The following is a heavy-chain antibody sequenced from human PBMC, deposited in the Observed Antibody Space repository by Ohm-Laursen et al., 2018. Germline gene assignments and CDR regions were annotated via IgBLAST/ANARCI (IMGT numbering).Heavy chain of an antibody. D-gene: IGHD1-26*01. CDR3: ARRANSAFPYYLDY. CDR2: IHNSGST. Sequence: SDTLSLTCTVSGGSISSYYWSWVRQPPGKGLEWIGYIHNSGSTNYNPSLKSRVTIAKDTSKNQLSLKLSSVTAADTAVYYCARRANSAFPYYLDYWGQGTLVTVSS. V-gene: IGHV4-59*08. CDR1: GGSISSYY. J-gene: IGHJ4*02.